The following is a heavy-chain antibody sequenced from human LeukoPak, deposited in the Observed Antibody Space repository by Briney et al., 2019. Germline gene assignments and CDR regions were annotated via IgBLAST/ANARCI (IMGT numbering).Heavy chain of an antibody. D-gene: IGHD3-10*01. Sequence: SETLSLICTVSRGSISSDYWSWIRQPPGKGLEWIGYIHYSGTTNYNPSLKSRVTISLHTSKNQFSLKLSSVTVADTAVYYCARDVPRHGVDPWGQGMLVTVSS. V-gene: IGHV4-59*01. CDR3: ARDVPRHGVDP. CDR2: IHYSGTT. CDR1: RGSISSDY. J-gene: IGHJ5*02.